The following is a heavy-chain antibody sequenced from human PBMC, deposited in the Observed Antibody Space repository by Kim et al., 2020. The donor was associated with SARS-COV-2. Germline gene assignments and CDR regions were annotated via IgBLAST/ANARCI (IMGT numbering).Heavy chain of an antibody. CDR1: GFTFSSFP. CDR3: ARGRVSTSRYVDY. J-gene: IGHJ4*02. D-gene: IGHD6-13*01. Sequence: GGSLRLSCAASGFTFSSFPMHWVRQAPGKGLEWVAFISYDGSNKYYADSVKGRFTISRDNSKNTLYLQMNSLRAEDTAAYYCARGRVSTSRYVDYWGQGTLVTISS. CDR2: ISYDGSNK. V-gene: IGHV3-30*04.